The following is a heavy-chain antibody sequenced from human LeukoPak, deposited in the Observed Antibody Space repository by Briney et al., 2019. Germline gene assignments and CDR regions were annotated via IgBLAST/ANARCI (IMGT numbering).Heavy chain of an antibody. D-gene: IGHD1-1*01. V-gene: IGHV4-34*01. J-gene: IGHJ4*02. Sequence: SETLSLTCAVYGVSFSGYYLSWIRQPPGKGLEWIGEINHSGSTNYNPSLKSRATTPVETPKNQSSLKLSSVTAAATALYYCARVYWTHPAKYYFDYWGQGTLVTVSS. CDR2: INHSGST. CDR3: ARVYWTHPAKYYFDY. CDR1: GVSFSGYY.